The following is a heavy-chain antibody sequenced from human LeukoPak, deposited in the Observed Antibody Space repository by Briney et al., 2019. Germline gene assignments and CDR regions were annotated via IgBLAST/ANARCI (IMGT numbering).Heavy chain of an antibody. CDR2: IYSGGST. CDR1: GFTVSSDS. V-gene: IGHV3-53*01. D-gene: IGHD3-16*02. J-gene: IGHJ6*03. CDR3: ARDHHHRLWDDYYYYMDV. Sequence: QPGGSLRLSCTVSGFTVSSDSMSWVRQAPGKGLEWVSFIYSGGSTHYSDSVKGRFTISRDNSKNTLYLQMNSLRAEDTAVYYCARDHHHRLWDDYYYYMDVWGKGTTVTISS.